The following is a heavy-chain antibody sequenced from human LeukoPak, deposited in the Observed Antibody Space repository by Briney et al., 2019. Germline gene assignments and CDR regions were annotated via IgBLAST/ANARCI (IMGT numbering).Heavy chain of an antibody. V-gene: IGHV3-23*01. D-gene: IGHD2-15*01. Sequence: GGSLRLSCAASGFTFSSYAMSWVRQAPGKGLEWVSAISGSGGSTYYADSVKGRFTISRDNPKNTLYLQMNSLRAEDTAVYYCAKADLGYCSGGSCYYAFDYWGQGTLVTVSS. CDR1: GFTFSSYA. J-gene: IGHJ4*02. CDR2: ISGSGGST. CDR3: AKADLGYCSGGSCYYAFDY.